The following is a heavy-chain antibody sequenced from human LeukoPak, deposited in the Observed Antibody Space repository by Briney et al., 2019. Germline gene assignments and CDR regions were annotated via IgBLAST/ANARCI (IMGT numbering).Heavy chain of an antibody. CDR2: IYSGGST. CDR1: GFTVSSNY. CDR3: ARELSTPVHAFDI. J-gene: IGHJ3*02. V-gene: IGHV3-53*01. D-gene: IGHD3-10*01. Sequence: PGGSLRLSCAASGFTVSSNYMSWVRQAPGKGLEWVSVIYSGGSTYYADSVKGRFTISRDNSKNTLYLQVNSLRAEDTAVYYCARELSTPVHAFDIWGQGTMVTVSS.